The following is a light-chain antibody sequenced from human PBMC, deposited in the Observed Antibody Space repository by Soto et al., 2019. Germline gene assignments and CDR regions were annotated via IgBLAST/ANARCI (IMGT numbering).Light chain of an antibody. Sequence: QSVLTQPASVSGSPGQSITISCTATSRDAGGYNYVSWYQQYPDKAPKLMIYEVSNRPSGVSDRFSGSKSGNTASLTISGLQAEDEADYYCCSFTSTSTWVFGGGTQLTVL. V-gene: IGLV2-14*01. CDR2: EVS. CDR1: SRDAGGYNY. CDR3: CSFTSTSTWV. J-gene: IGLJ3*02.